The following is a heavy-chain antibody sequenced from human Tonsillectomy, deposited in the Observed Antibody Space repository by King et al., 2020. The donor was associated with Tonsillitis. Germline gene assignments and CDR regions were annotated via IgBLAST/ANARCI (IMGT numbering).Heavy chain of an antibody. CDR3: AREYSGSYSYFDY. J-gene: IGHJ4*02. V-gene: IGHV4-34*01. CDR2: INHSGST. D-gene: IGHD1-26*01. Sequence: VQLQQWGAGLLKPSETLSLTCAVYGGSFSGYYWSWIRQPPGKGLEWIGEINHSGSTNYNPSLKSRVTISVDTSKNQFSLKLSSVTAADTAVYYCAREYSGSYSYFDYWGQGTLVTVSS. CDR1: GGSFSGYY.